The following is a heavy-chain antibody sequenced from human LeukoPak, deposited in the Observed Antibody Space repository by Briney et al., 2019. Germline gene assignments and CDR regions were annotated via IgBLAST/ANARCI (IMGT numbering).Heavy chain of an antibody. CDR1: GFTFSSYS. CDR2: LSYDGSNK. V-gene: IGHV3-30*04. D-gene: IGHD3-22*01. Sequence: GGSLRLSCAASGFTFSSYSMHWVRQAPGKGLGWVAVLSYDGSNKYYADSVKGRFTISRDNSKNTLYLQMNSLRAEDTAVYYCAKGGYYYDSSGYPAFDYWGQGTLVTVSS. CDR3: AKGGYYYDSSGYPAFDY. J-gene: IGHJ4*02.